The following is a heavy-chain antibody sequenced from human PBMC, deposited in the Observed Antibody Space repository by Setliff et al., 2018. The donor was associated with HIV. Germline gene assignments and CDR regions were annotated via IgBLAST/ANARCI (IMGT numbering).Heavy chain of an antibody. Sequence: SETLSLTCTVSGYSISSGYYWGWIRQTPGKGLEWIGSIYLSGSTYYNPSLKSRVTISVDTSKNQFSLKLTSVTAADTAMYYCARARGGITWAFDYWGQGTLVTVSS. CDR3: ARARGGITWAFDY. D-gene: IGHD3-10*01. J-gene: IGHJ4*02. CDR2: IYLSGST. CDR1: GYSISSGYY. V-gene: IGHV4-38-2*02.